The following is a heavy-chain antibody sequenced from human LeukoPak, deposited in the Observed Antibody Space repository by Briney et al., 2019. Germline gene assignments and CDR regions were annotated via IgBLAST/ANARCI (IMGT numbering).Heavy chain of an antibody. CDR3: ARDGGSIVVQPGDH. Sequence: PGGSLRLSCAASGFTFNAYHMNWVRQVPGKGLEWLAYISSGSSTIYYADSVKGRFTVSRDNAKETLYLQLDSLRGEDTAIYYCARDGGSIVVQPGDHWGQGTLVTVSS. CDR1: GFTFNAYH. CDR2: ISSGSSTI. D-gene: IGHD2-2*01. V-gene: IGHV3-48*04. J-gene: IGHJ4*02.